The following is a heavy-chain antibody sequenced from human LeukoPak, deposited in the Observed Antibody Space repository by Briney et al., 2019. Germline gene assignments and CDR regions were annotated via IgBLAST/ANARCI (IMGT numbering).Heavy chain of an antibody. J-gene: IGHJ4*02. CDR1: GFSLSTSGVG. V-gene: IGHV2-5*01. CDR2: IYWNDDK. CDR3: AHAFYDGNGYYTFDY. Sequence: SGPTLVKPTQTLTLTCTFSGFSLSTSGVGVGWIRQPPGKALEWLALIYWNDDKRYSPSLKSRLTITKDTSKNQVVLTMTNMEPVDTATYSCAHAFYDGNGYYTFDYWGQGTLVTVSS. D-gene: IGHD3-22*01.